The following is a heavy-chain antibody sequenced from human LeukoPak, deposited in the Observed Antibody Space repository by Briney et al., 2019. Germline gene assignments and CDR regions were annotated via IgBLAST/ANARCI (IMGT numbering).Heavy chain of an antibody. CDR2: IIPIFGTA. V-gene: IGHV1-69*05. J-gene: IGHJ6*03. D-gene: IGHD1/OR15-1a*01. Sequence: ASVKVSCKASGGTFSSYAISWVRQAPGQGLEWMGGIIPIFGTANYAQKFQGRVTITTDESTSTAYMELSSLRSEDTAVYYCARGGGTGTYYYYMDVWGKGTTVTVSS. CDR3: ARGGGTGTYYYYMDV. CDR1: GGTFSSYA.